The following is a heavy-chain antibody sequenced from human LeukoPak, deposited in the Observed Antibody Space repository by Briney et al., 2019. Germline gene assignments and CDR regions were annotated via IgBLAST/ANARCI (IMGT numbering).Heavy chain of an antibody. D-gene: IGHD1-14*01. Sequence: PAETLCLTCTVSVGSMSTDYCTCIRHPPGKGLEWIGFIYYTGSTNYNPALKSRVTISVDTSKHQFSLTLSSVPAADTAVYYCAGMRITTPTVRTLDYWGQRTLGSASS. CDR1: VGSMSTDY. CDR2: IYYTGST. CDR3: AGMRITTPTVRTLDY. J-gene: IGHJ4*02. V-gene: IGHV4-59*01.